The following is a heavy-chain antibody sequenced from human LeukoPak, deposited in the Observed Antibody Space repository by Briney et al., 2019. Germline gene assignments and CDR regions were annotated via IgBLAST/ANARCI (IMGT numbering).Heavy chain of an antibody. V-gene: IGHV3-23*01. CDR2: ISGSSGGT. D-gene: IGHD5-18*01. J-gene: IGHJ4*02. Sequence: GGSLRLSCAASGFTFSSYAMTWVRQAPGKGLEWVSAISGSSGGTYYADSVKGWFTISRDNSKNTLYLQMNSLRAEDTAVYYCAKNGGDSYGTGHFDYWGQGTLVTVSS. CDR1: GFTFSSYA. CDR3: AKNGGDSYGTGHFDY.